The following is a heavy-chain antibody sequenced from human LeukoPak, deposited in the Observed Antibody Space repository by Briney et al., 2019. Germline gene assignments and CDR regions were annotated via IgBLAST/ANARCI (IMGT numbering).Heavy chain of an antibody. CDR3: ARGRRMIFGVVTNKCWFDP. V-gene: IGHV4-39*07. CDR1: GGSISSSSYY. D-gene: IGHD3-3*01. J-gene: IGHJ5*02. Sequence: PSETLSLTCTVSGGSISSSSYYWGWIRQPPGKGLEWVGSIYYSGSTYYNPSLKSRVTISVDTSKNQFSLKLSSVTAADTAVYYCARGRRMIFGVVTNKCWFDPWGQGTLVTVSS. CDR2: IYYSGST.